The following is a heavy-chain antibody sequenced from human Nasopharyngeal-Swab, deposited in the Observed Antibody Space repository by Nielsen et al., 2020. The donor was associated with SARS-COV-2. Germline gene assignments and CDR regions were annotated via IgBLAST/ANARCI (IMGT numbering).Heavy chain of an antibody. V-gene: IGHV3-15*01. CDR3: TTDLRSAGLTKNRLLLWFGELRRTNWFDP. D-gene: IGHD3-10*01. J-gene: IGHJ5*02. Sequence: VRQAPGKGLEWVGRMKSKTDGGTTDYAAPVKGRFTISRDDSKNTLYLQMNSLKTEDTAVYYCTTDLRSAGLTKNRLLLWFGELRRTNWFDPWGQGTLVTVSS. CDR2: MKSKTDGGTT.